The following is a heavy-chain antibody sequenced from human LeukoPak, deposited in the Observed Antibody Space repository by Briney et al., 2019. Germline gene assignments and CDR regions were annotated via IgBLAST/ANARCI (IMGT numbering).Heavy chain of an antibody. Sequence: SQTLSLTCTVSGGSISSGSYYWSWIRQPAGKGLEWIGRIYTSGSTKYNPSLKSRVTISVDTSKNQFSLKLSSVTAADTAVYYCARAPYYYDSSGYYYNWFDPWGQGTLVTVSS. CDR3: ARAPYYYDSSGYYYNWFDP. CDR1: GGSISSGSYY. V-gene: IGHV4-61*02. CDR2: IYTSGST. J-gene: IGHJ5*02. D-gene: IGHD3-22*01.